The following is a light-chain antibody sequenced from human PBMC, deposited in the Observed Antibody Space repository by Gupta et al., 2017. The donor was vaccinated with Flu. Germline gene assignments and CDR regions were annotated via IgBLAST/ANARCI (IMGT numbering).Light chain of an antibody. Sequence: DIQMTQSPSSESASVGDRVTITCRASQSVRNSLNWYQQKPGKAPKLLIYDASTLQRGVPSRFSGSGAGTDFTLTISRLQPEDFATYYCQQSDTTPRTFGQGTRVQIK. CDR1: QSVRNS. V-gene: IGKV1-39*01. CDR2: DAS. CDR3: QQSDTTPRT. J-gene: IGKJ1*01.